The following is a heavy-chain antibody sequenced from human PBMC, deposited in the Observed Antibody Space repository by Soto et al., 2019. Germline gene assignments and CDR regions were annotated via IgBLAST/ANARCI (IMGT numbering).Heavy chain of an antibody. CDR3: VKDTYYYDSSGYYIFDY. D-gene: IGHD3-22*01. Sequence: QEQLVESGGGVVQPGRSLRLSCAASGLTFSRYGMHWVRQAPGKGLEWAAHISYDGSNKHYAESVKGRFTISRDSSKNTVYLQMNSLRAEDTAVYYCVKDTYYYDSSGYYIFDYWGQGTLVAVSS. CDR1: GLTFSRYG. V-gene: IGHV3-30*18. CDR2: ISYDGSNK. J-gene: IGHJ4*02.